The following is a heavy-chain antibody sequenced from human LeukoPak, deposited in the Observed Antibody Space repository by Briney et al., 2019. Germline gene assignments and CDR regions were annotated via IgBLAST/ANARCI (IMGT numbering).Heavy chain of an antibody. CDR3: AGNYDSSGYPLTTFDY. D-gene: IGHD3-22*01. CDR1: GFTVSNKY. V-gene: IGHV3-53*01. Sequence: GGSLRLSCAASGFTVSNKYMTWVRQAPGKGLEWVSLIYSDGRTYYADSVKGRFTISRDNAKNSLYLQMNSLRAEDTAVYYCAGNYDSSGYPLTTFDYWGQGTLVTVSS. CDR2: IYSDGRT. J-gene: IGHJ4*02.